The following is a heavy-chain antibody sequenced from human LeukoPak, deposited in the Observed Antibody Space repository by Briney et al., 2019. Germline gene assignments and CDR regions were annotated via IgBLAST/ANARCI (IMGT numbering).Heavy chain of an antibody. CDR1: GFTFSSYG. J-gene: IGHJ4*02. CDR3: AKGPSLMRGELLIDY. CDR2: IRYDGSNK. V-gene: IGHV3-30*02. D-gene: IGHD1-26*01. Sequence: TGGSLRLSCAASGFTFSSYGMHWVRQAPGKGLEWVAFIRYDGSNKYYADSVKGRFTISRDNSKNTLYLQMNSLRAEDTAVYYCAKGPSLMRGELLIDYWGQGTLVTVSS.